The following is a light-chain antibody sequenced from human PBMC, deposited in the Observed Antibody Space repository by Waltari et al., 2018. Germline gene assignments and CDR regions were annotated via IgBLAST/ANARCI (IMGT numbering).Light chain of an antibody. Sequence: EIVLQQSPATLSLSPGERATLSCRASQSVSSYLAWYQHKPGQAPRLLIYDASNRATGIPARFSGSGSGTDFTLTISSLEPEDFAVYYCQQRSNWLTFGGGTKVEIK. CDR2: DAS. J-gene: IGKJ4*01. CDR1: QSVSSY. CDR3: QQRSNWLT. V-gene: IGKV3-11*01.